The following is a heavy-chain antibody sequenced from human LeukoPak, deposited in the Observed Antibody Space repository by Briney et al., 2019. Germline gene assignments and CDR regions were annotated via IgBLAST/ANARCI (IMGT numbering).Heavy chain of an antibody. CDR1: GFTFSSYW. Sequence: GGSLSLSCAASGFTFSSYWMSWVRQAPGKGLEWVANIKQDGSEKDYVDSVKGRFTISRDNAKNSLYLQMNSLRAEDTAVYYCAKKYNTGLDPWGQGTLVTVSS. CDR3: AKKYNTGLDP. J-gene: IGHJ5*02. V-gene: IGHV3-7*03. D-gene: IGHD1-14*01. CDR2: IKQDGSEK.